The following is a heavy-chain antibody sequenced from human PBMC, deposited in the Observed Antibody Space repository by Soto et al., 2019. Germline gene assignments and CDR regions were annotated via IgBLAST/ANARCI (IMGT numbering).Heavy chain of an antibody. D-gene: IGHD6-6*01. Sequence: QMQLQESGPGLVKPSGTLSLTCGVSGGSISSSKWWTWVRQPPGKGPEWIGEIYHSGSTNYNPSLTGRVTLSLDKSNTQFSMTLTSVPAADTAVYYCASQAYSSSTDASFLVNGDFDLWGRGILVTVSS. V-gene: IGHV4-4*02. J-gene: IGHJ2*01. CDR2: IYHSGST. CDR1: GGSISSSKW. CDR3: ASQAYSSSTDASFLVNGDFDL.